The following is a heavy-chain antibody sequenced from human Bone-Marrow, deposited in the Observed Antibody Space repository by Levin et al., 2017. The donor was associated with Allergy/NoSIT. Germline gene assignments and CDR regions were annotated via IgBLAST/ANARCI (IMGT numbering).Heavy chain of an antibody. CDR1: GFTFSTYG. CDR3: AKGLGNMVTTWDH. V-gene: IGHV3-23*01. J-gene: IGHJ4*02. CDR2: IRESGDTT. D-gene: IGHD4-17*01. Sequence: PGGSLRLSCVASGFTFSTYGMAWVRQAPGKGLEWVSGIRESGDTTYYADSVKGRFTISRDNSKNTVYLQMHSLRAEDTAIYDCAKGLGNMVTTWDHWGQGTLVSVSS.